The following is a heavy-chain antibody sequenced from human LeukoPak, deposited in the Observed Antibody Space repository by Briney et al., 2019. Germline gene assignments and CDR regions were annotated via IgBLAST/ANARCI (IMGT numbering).Heavy chain of an antibody. CDR3: AREGYYDSTGYYYHDAFDI. V-gene: IGHV4-39*02. J-gene: IGHJ3*02. CDR2: IYYSGST. Sequence: SETLSLTCTVSGGSISSSSYYWGWIRQPPGKGLEWIGSIYYSGSTYYNPSLKSRVTISVDTSKNQFSLKLSSVTAADTAVHYCAREGYYDSTGYYYHDAFDIWGQGTMVTVSS. D-gene: IGHD3-22*01. CDR1: GGSISSSSYY.